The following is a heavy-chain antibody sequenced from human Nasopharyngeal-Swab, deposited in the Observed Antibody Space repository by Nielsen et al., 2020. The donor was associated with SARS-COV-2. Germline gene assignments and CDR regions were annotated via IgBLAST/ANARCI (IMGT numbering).Heavy chain of an antibody. V-gene: IGHV5-51*01. CDR2: IYPRDSDT. CDR3: ARLHFASGPFDY. J-gene: IGHJ4*02. Sequence: KVSCKGSGYSFTSYWIAWVRQMPGKGLEWMGIIYPRDSDTRYSPSFQGQVTISADKSISTAYLQWSSLKASDTAMYYCARLHFASGPFDYWGQGTLVTVSS. CDR1: GYSFTSYW. D-gene: IGHD6-19*01.